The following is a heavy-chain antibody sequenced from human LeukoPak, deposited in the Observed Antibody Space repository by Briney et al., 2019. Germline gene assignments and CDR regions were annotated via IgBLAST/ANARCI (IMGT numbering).Heavy chain of an antibody. CDR1: GFIFNNYG. J-gene: IGHJ4*02. CDR3: ATSGGGYCFDT. D-gene: IGHD3-16*01. Sequence: GGSLRLSCAASGFIFNNYGMHWVRQTPGKGLEWVAVIWYDGSDKYYAGSVKGRFTISRDNSKNTLYLQMNSLRAEDTAVYYCATSGGGYCFDTWGQGTLVTVSP. CDR2: IWYDGSDK. V-gene: IGHV3-33*01.